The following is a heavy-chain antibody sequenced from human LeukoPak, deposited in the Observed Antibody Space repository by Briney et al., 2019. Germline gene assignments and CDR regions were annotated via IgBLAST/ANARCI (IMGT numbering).Heavy chain of an antibody. V-gene: IGHV3-30*04. J-gene: IGHJ6*02. CDR1: GSTFSSYA. CDR3: ARGTTTVTTCISCYGMDV. Sequence: PGGSLRLSCAASGSTFSSYAMHWVRQAPGKGLEWVAVISYDGSNKYYADSVKGRFTISRDNSKNTLYLQMNSLRAGDTAVYYCARGTTTVTTCISCYGMDVWGQGTTVTVSS. CDR2: ISYDGSNK. D-gene: IGHD4-17*01.